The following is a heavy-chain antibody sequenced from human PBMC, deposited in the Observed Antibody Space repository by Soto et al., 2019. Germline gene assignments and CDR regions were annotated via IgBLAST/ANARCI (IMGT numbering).Heavy chain of an antibody. V-gene: IGHV3-23*01. D-gene: IGHD1-26*01. CDR1: GFTFSSYA. J-gene: IGHJ6*02. CDR2: ISGSGGST. Sequence: PGGSLRLSCAASGFTFSSYAMSCVRQAPGKGLEWVSAISGSGGSTYYADSVKGRFTISRDNSKNTLYLQMNSLRAEDTAVYYCAKRIVGATRYYYGMDVWGQGTTVTVSS. CDR3: AKRIVGATRYYYGMDV.